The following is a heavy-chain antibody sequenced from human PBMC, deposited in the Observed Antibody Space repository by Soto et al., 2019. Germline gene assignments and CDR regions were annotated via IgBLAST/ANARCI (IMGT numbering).Heavy chain of an antibody. CDR1: GDSITSNY. D-gene: IGHD3-10*01. CDR2: IYYTGST. V-gene: IGHV4-59*12. Sequence: SETLSLTCTVSGDSITSNYWSWIRQPPGKGLEWIGYIYYTGSTNYNPSLKSRVTMSVDTSKNHFSLKLSSVTAADTAVYYCARTQRTMVRGVIIFDYWGQGTLVTVSS. CDR3: ARTQRTMVRGVIIFDY. J-gene: IGHJ4*02.